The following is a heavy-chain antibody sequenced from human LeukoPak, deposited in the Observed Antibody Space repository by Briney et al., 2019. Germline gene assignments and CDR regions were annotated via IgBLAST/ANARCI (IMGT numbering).Heavy chain of an antibody. J-gene: IGHJ4*02. Sequence: GGSLRLSCAASGFTFRTYSMNWVRQAPGKGLEWVSGISWNSGSIGYADSVKGRFTISRDNAKNSLYLQMNSLRAEDMALYYCTKGYYDFWSGPLDYWGQGTLVTVSS. D-gene: IGHD3-3*01. CDR1: GFTFRTYS. V-gene: IGHV3-9*03. CDR2: ISWNSGSI. CDR3: TKGYYDFWSGPLDY.